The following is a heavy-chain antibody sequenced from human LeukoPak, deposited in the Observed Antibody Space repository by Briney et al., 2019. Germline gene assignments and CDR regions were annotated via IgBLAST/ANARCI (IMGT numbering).Heavy chain of an antibody. J-gene: IGHJ6*03. V-gene: IGHV3-11*01. CDR3: ARDLRSNYYYYYYMDV. CDR2: ISSSGSTI. D-gene: IGHD4-11*01. Sequence: PGRSLRLSCAASGFTFSDYYMSWIRQAPGQGLALVSYISSSGSTIYYADSVKGRFTISRDNAKNSLYLQMNSLRAEDTAVYYCARDLRSNYYYYYYMDVWGKGTTVTVSS. CDR1: GFTFSDYY.